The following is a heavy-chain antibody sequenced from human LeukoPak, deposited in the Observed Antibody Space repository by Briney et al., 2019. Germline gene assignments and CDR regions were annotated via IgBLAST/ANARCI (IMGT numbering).Heavy chain of an antibody. V-gene: IGHV4-34*01. CDR2: INHSGST. D-gene: IGHD5-12*01. J-gene: IGHJ4*02. CDR3: ARRGYSGYVSSLDY. CDR1: GGSLSGYY. Sequence: SETLSLTCAVYGGSLSGYYWSWIRQPPGKGLEWIGEINHSGSTNYNPSLKSRVTISVDTSKNQCSLKLSSVTAADTAVYYCARRGYSGYVSSLDYWGQGTLVTVSS.